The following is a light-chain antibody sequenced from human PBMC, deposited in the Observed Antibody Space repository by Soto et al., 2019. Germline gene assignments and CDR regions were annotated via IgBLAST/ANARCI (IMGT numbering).Light chain of an antibody. CDR2: SNN. Sequence: QSVLTQPPSASGTPGQRVTISCSGSSSNIGSNTVNWYQQLPGTAPKLLIYSNNQRPSGVPVRFSGSKSGTSASLAISGLQSEDEAHYYCATWDDSLGGPVFGGGTKLTVL. CDR3: ATWDDSLGGPV. J-gene: IGLJ2*01. CDR1: SSNIGSNT. V-gene: IGLV1-44*01.